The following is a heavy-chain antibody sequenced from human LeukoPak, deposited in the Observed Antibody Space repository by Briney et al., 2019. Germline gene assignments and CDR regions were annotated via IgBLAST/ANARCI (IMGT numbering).Heavy chain of an antibody. V-gene: IGHV1-8*01. Sequence: ASVKVSCKASGYTFTSYDFNWVRQATGQRPEWMGWMSPNSGDTGYAQKFQDRVTMTRNTSISTAYVELSSLRSDDTAVYYCARGPPNWGYDYWGPGTLVTVSS. CDR1: GYTFTSYD. D-gene: IGHD7-27*01. CDR2: MSPNSGDT. J-gene: IGHJ4*02. CDR3: ARGPPNWGYDY.